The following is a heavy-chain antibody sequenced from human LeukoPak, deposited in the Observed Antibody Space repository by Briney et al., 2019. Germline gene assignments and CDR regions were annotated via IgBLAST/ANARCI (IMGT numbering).Heavy chain of an antibody. D-gene: IGHD2-2*01. CDR3: AKANWVSNADAVW. CDR1: GFTFSTRA. V-gene: IGHV3-23*01. J-gene: IGHJ4*02. CDR2: ITGGGDT. Sequence: GGSLRLSCAASGFTFSTRAMSWVRQAPARGLEWVSSITGGGDTFYADSVKGRCTLSRDDSRNTVYLQLNNLSVDGTAVYYCAKANWVSNADAVWWGQGTLVTVSS.